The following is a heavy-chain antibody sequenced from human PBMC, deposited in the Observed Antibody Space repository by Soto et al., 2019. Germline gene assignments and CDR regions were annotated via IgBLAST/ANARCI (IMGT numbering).Heavy chain of an antibody. CDR1: GGSFSGYY. CDR3: ARGRLGITMVRGVNPTFFFDY. J-gene: IGHJ4*02. CDR2: INHSGST. D-gene: IGHD3-10*01. Sequence: PSETLSLTCAVYGGSFSGYYLSWIRQPPGKGLEWIGEINHSGSTNYNPSLKSRVTISVDTSKNQFSLKLSSVTAADTAVYYCARGRLGITMVRGVNPTFFFDYWGQGTPVTVSS. V-gene: IGHV4-34*01.